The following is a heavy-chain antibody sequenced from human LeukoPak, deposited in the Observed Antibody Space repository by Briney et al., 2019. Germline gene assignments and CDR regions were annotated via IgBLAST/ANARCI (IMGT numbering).Heavy chain of an antibody. Sequence: GGSLRLSCAASGFTFSSYSMNWVRQAPGKGLEWVSSISSSSSYIYYADSVKGRFTISRDNAKNSLYLQMNSLRAEDTAVYYCARRFQTTLGYCSSTSCWSFDYWGQGTLVTVSS. CDR2: ISSSSSYI. D-gene: IGHD2-2*01. CDR3: ARRFQTTLGYCSSTSCWSFDY. V-gene: IGHV3-21*01. J-gene: IGHJ4*02. CDR1: GFTFSSYS.